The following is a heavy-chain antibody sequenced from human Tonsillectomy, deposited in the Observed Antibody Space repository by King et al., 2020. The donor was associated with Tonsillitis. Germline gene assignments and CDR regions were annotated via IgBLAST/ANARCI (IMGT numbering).Heavy chain of an antibody. CDR2: INPYGVSS. J-gene: IGHJ3*02. CDR1: GFTFKNYA. D-gene: IGHD4-17*01. CDR3: LKDSPAIWDGEADAFDI. V-gene: IGHV3-23*04. Sequence: VQLVQSGGGLVQPGGSLRVSCVASGFTFKNYAMTWVRQAPGKGLDWVSTINPYGVSSYYADSVKGRFTISRDNSKNTLSLQMRRLRTDDTAIYYCLKDSPAIWDGEADAFDIWGQGTLVTVSS.